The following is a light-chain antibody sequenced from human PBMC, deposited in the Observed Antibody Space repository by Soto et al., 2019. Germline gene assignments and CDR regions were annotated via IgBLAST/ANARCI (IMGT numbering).Light chain of an antibody. CDR3: VLYMGGGISV. J-gene: IGLJ2*01. Sequence: QTVVTQEPSFSVSPGGTVTLTCGLSSGSVSANHYPSWYQQTPGQPPRTLIYGTNTRSSGVPDRFSGSILGNKAALTITGAQADDESDYYCVLYMGGGISVFGGGTQLTVL. CDR2: GTN. CDR1: SGSVSANHY. V-gene: IGLV8-61*01.